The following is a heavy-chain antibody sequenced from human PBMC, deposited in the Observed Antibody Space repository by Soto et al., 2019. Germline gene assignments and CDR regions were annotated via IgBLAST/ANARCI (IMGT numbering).Heavy chain of an antibody. J-gene: IGHJ6*02. CDR1: GFMFSSFW. Sequence: EVQLVESGGGLVQPGGSLRLSCAASGFMFSSFWMSWVRQAPGRGLEWVANIKQDGSEKYYVDTVKGRFTISRDNAKNSLYLQTKSLRAEDTAVYYCVRDRRYGAGSLSKCYGMDVWGQGTTVTVSS. CDR2: IKQDGSEK. V-gene: IGHV3-7*03. CDR3: VRDRRYGAGSLSKCYGMDV. D-gene: IGHD3-10*01.